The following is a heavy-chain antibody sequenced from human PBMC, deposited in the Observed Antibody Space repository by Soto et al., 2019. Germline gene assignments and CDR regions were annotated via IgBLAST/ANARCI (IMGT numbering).Heavy chain of an antibody. V-gene: IGHV4-34*01. J-gene: IGHJ6*02. CDR3: ARYEYGNSLYGVDV. CDR2: VDHRGST. CDR1: GESFSGYY. Sequence: KPSETLSLTCVVSGESFSGYYWSWIRQTPGMGLEWIGEVDHRGSTTYNPSLKNRASISIDSSKNLFSLELTSVTAADTALYFCARYEYGNSLYGVDVWGQGTRVTVSS. D-gene: IGHD1-7*01.